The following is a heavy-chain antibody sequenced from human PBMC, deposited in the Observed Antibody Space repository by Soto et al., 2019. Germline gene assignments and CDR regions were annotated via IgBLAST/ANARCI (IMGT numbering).Heavy chain of an antibody. D-gene: IGHD1-1*01. CDR3: ARDRTTGTTGSWVVSWFDP. Sequence: QVQLQQWGAGLLKPSETLSLTCAVYGGSFSGYYWSWIRQPPGNGLEWFGEINHSGSTNYNPSQKSRDTIAVVTSKNQFSLKLSSVTAADTALYYCARDRTTGTTGSWVVSWFDPWGQGTLVTVSS. V-gene: IGHV4-34*01. J-gene: IGHJ5*02. CDR2: INHSGST. CDR1: GGSFSGYY.